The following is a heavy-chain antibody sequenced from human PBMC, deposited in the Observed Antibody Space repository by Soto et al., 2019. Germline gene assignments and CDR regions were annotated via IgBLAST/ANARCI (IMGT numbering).Heavy chain of an antibody. CDR1: GFSFSSYN. D-gene: IGHD3-16*01. CDR2: ISSSSSTI. CDR3: ARCFGDSYYYYMDV. J-gene: IGHJ6*03. V-gene: IGHV3-48*01. Sequence: GGSLRLSCAASGFSFSSYNMNWVRQAPGKGLEWVSYISSSSSTIYYADSVRGRFTISRDNAKNSLYLQMNSLRAEDTAVYYCARCFGDSYYYYMDVWGKGTTVTVSS.